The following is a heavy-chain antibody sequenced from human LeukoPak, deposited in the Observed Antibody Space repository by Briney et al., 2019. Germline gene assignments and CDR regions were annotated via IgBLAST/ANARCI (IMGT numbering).Heavy chain of an antibody. J-gene: IGHJ5*02. CDR3: ARDQGYSSSWSLYNWFDP. V-gene: IGHV4-31*03. CDR2: IYYSGST. CDR1: GGSISSGGYY. D-gene: IGHD6-13*01. Sequence: SETLSLTCTVSGGSISSGGYYWSWIRQHPGKGLEWIGYIYYSGSTYYNPSLKSRVTIAVGTSKNQFSLKLSSVPAADTAVYYCARDQGYSSSWSLYNWFDPWGQGTLVTVSS.